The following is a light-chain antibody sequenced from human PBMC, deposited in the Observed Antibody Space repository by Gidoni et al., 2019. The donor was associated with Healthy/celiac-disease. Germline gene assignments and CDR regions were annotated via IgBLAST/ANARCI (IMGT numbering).Light chain of an antibody. CDR1: NIGRKR. CDR3: QVWDGSSDHVV. CDR2: DDS. V-gene: IGLV3-21*02. Sequence: SYVLPQPPSVSVAPGQTARITCGGNNIGRKRVHWYQQKPGQAPVLVVYDDSDRPSGIPERFSGSNSGNTATLTISRVEAGDEADYYCQVWDGSSDHVVFGGGTKLTVL. J-gene: IGLJ2*01.